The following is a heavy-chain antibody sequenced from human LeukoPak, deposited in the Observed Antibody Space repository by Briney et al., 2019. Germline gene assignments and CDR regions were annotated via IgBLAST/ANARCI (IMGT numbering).Heavy chain of an antibody. D-gene: IGHD3-9*01. Sequence: ASVKVSCKVSGYTLTELSMHWVRQAPGKGVEWMGGFDPEDGETIYAQMFQGRVTMTEDTSTDTAFMELSSLRSEDTAVYYCATTGTISDFDYWGQGTLVTVSS. CDR2: FDPEDGET. CDR3: ATTGTISDFDY. CDR1: GYTLTELS. V-gene: IGHV1-24*01. J-gene: IGHJ4*02.